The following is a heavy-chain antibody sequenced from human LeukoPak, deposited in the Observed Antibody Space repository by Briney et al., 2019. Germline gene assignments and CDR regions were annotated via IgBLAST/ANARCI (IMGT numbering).Heavy chain of an antibody. J-gene: IGHJ6*03. D-gene: IGHD4-11*01. Sequence: GASVKVSCKTSGYTFTGYHMHWVRQAPGQGLEWMGWINPNSGGTNYAQKFQGRVTMTRDTSISTAYMELSRLRSDDTAVYYCARVLQYWYYYYYMDVWGKGTTVTVSS. CDR1: GYTFTGYH. CDR3: ARVLQYWYYYYYMDV. CDR2: INPNSGGT. V-gene: IGHV1-2*02.